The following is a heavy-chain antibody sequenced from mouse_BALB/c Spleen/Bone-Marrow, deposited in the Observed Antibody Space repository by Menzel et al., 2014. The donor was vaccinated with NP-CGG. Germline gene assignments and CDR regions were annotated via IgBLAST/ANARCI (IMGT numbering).Heavy chain of an antibody. V-gene: IGHV1-80*01. CDR3: TRSTATFDY. J-gene: IGHJ2*01. CDR1: GYAFSAYW. CDR2: IYPGDGDT. Sequence: VQVVESGAELVRPGSSVKISCKASGYAFSAYWMNWVKQRPGQGLEWIGQIYPGDGDTNYNGKFKGKATLTADKSSSTASMQLSSLTSEDSAVYFCTRSTATFDYAGQGTTLTVSS. D-gene: IGHD1-2*01.